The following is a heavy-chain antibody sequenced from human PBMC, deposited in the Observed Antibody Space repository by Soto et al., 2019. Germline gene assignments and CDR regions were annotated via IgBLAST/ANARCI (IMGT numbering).Heavy chain of an antibody. V-gene: IGHV2-70*13. CDR1: GFSLTSPGMC. J-gene: IGHJ6*02. CDR3: ARSIRGPRRFNGMDV. CDR2: IERDDDDR. Sequence: SGPTLVNPTETLTLTCTFSGFSLTSPGMCVSWIRQSPGKALEWLALIERDDDDRYYSTSLKTRLTISKDTRKNQVVLTMANMEPADTATYYCARSIRGPRRFNGMDVWGQGTTVTVSS. D-gene: IGHD1-20*01.